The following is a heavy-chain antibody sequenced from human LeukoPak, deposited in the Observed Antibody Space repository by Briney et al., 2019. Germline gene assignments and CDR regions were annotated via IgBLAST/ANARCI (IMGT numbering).Heavy chain of an antibody. Sequence: GGSLRLSCVASGFXFSSHWIHWVRQAPGKGRVWLSRINSDGSSISYADSVKGRFTVSRDNAKNTLYLQMNSLRGEDTAVYYCARGDENYYGSGTYSPYDYWGQGTLVTVSS. CDR1: GFXFSSHW. J-gene: IGHJ4*02. D-gene: IGHD3-10*01. CDR2: INSDGSSI. CDR3: ARGDENYYGSGTYSPYDY. V-gene: IGHV3-74*01.